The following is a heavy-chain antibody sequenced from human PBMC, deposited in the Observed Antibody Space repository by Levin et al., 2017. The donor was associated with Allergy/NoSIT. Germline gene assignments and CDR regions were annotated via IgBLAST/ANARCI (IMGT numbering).Heavy chain of an antibody. Sequence: PGGSLRLSCAASGFTFSSYGMHWVRQAPGKGLEWVAGLWYDGSNQYYADSVKGRFTISRDNSKNTLYLQMNSLITEDTAVYYCAGQWLALRDDAFDIWGQGTIVIVSS. J-gene: IGHJ3*02. CDR1: GFTFSSYG. CDR3: AGQWLALRDDAFDI. CDR2: LWYDGSNQ. V-gene: IGHV3-33*01. D-gene: IGHD6-19*01.